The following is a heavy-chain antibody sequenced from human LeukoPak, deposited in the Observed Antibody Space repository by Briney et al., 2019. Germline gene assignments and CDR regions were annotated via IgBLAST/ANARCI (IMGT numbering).Heavy chain of an antibody. CDR2: INLNSGGT. CDR1: GYTFTGFY. CDR3: ASRPDTSSVTLFDY. V-gene: IGHV1-2*02. Sequence: EASVKVSCKASGYTFTGFYIHWVRQAPGQGLEWMGWINLNSGGTDYAQPLQGRIIMTRDTSITTVYMELTSLASDDTAIYYCASRPDTSSVTLFDYWGQGALVTVSS. J-gene: IGHJ4*02. D-gene: IGHD6-19*01.